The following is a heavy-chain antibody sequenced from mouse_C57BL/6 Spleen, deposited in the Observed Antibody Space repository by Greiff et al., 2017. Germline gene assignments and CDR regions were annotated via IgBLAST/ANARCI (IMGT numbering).Heavy chain of an antibody. CDR2: IDPETGGT. CDR3: TRSGGYYGGYDY. J-gene: IGHJ2*01. CDR1: GYTFTDYE. D-gene: IGHD2-3*01. V-gene: IGHV1-15*01. Sequence: VQLQESGAELVRPGASVTLSCKASGYTFTDYEMHWVKQTPVHGLEWIGAIDPETGGTAYNQKFKGKAILTADKSSSTAYMELHSLTSEDSAVYDCTRSGGYYGGYDYWGQGTTLTVSS.